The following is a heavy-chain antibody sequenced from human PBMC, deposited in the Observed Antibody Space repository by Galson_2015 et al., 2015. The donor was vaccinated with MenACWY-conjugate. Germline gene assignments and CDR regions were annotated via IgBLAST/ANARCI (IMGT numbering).Heavy chain of an antibody. CDR2: ISPIDSNT. D-gene: IGHD1-26*01. CDR1: GYNFITYW. J-gene: IGHJ6*02. CDR3: ARHPPGGRGMDA. Sequence: QSGAEVKKPGESLKISCKASGYNFITYWIGWVRQVPGKGLEWVGLISPIDSNTRYSPAFEGRVTISADNSITTAYLQWNSLQASDTAMYYCARHPPGGRGMDAWGQGTTVTVSS. V-gene: IGHV5-51*01.